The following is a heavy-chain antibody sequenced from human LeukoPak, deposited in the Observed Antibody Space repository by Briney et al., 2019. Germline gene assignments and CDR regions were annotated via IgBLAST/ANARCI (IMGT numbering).Heavy chain of an antibody. D-gene: IGHD2-2*02. CDR1: GYSISSGYY. V-gene: IGHV4-38-2*02. J-gene: IGHJ4*02. CDR3: ARDCSSTSCYTFGFDY. Sequence: SETLSLTCTVSGYSISSGYYWGWIRQPPGKGLEWIGSIYHSGSTYYNPSLKSRVTISVDTSKNQFSLKLNSVTAADTAVYYCARDCSSTSCYTFGFDYWGQGTLVTVSS. CDR2: IYHSGST.